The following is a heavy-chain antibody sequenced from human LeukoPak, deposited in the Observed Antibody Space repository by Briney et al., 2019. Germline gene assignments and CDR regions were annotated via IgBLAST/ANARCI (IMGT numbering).Heavy chain of an antibody. Sequence: QTSETLSLTCAVYGGSFSGYSWSWIRQPPGKGLEWVGEISESGGTSYDPSLKSRVNISVDASENQFSLKLSSVTAADTAVYSCASTDQYSSSYGTNFDYWGQGTLVTVSS. V-gene: IGHV4-34*01. CDR1: GGSFSGYS. J-gene: IGHJ4*02. CDR2: ISESGGT. D-gene: IGHD6-6*01. CDR3: ASTDQYSSSYGTNFDY.